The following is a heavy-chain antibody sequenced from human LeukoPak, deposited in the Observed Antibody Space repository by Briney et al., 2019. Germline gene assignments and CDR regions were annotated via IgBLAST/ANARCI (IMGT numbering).Heavy chain of an antibody. D-gene: IGHD3-3*01. CDR3: ARAPRYYDFWSGYYTGVWFDP. V-gene: IGHV4-30-4*08. Sequence: SETLSLTCTVSGASISSGTYYWTWIRQHPGKGLEWIGYVRYGGNTYYDPSLKSRVAISVDASKNQFSLKLSSVTAADTAVYYCARAPRYYDFWSGYYTGVWFDPWGQGTLVTVSS. CDR2: VRYGGNT. CDR1: GASISSGTYY. J-gene: IGHJ5*02.